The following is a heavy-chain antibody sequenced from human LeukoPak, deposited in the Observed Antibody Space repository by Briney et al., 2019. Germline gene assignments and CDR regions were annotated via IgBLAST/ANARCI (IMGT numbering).Heavy chain of an antibody. J-gene: IGHJ4*02. CDR3: ARVSGQLLSYSVY. CDR2: ISAYDGNT. CDR1: CYTFTSYG. Sequence: ASMKVSCKASCYTFTSYGISWGRQAPGQRLEWMGWISAYDGNTNYAQKLQGRVTMTTDTSTSTAYMELRSLRSDDTAVYYCARVSGQLLSYSVYWGQGTLVTVSS. D-gene: IGHD2-2*01. V-gene: IGHV1-18*01.